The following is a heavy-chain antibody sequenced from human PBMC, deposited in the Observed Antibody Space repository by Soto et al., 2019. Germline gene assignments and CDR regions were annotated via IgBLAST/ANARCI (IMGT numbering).Heavy chain of an antibody. CDR3: ARRASR. CDR1: GFTFSSSE. V-gene: IGHV3-48*03. D-gene: IGHD1-26*01. J-gene: IGHJ3*01. Sequence: EVQLVESGGGLVQPGGSLRLSCAASGFTFSSSEMYWVRQAPGKGLEWISYIHPSGQPIFYADSVKGRFTISRDNANNSLFPQMNCLRAEDTAVYYCARRASRWGQGTMVTVSS. CDR2: IHPSGQPI.